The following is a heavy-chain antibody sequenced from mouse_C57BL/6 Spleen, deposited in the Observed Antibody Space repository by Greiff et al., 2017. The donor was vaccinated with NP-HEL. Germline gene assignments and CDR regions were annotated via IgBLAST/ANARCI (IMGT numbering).Heavy chain of an antibody. D-gene: IGHD2-5*01. CDR2: ISDGGSYT. V-gene: IGHV5-4*03. J-gene: IGHJ3*01. Sequence: EVKVEESGGGLVKPGGSLKLSCAASGFTFSSYAMSWVRQTPEKRLEWVATISDGGSYTYYPDNVKGRFTISRDNAKNNLYLQMSHLKSEDTAMYYCARGDYSNYSFAYWGQGTLVTVSA. CDR3: ARGDYSNYSFAY. CDR1: GFTFSSYA.